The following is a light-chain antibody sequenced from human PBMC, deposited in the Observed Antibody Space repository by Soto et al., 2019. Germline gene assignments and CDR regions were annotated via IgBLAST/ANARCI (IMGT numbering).Light chain of an antibody. CDR3: SSYTSSSTGYV. CDR1: SSDVGGYNY. V-gene: IGLV2-14*01. Sequence: QSALTQPASVSGSPGQSITISCTGTSSDVGGYNYVSWYQQHPGKAPKLMIYEVSNRPSGVSNRFSGSKSDNTASLTISGLQADDEADYYCSSYTSSSTGYVFGTGTKVTVL. CDR2: EVS. J-gene: IGLJ1*01.